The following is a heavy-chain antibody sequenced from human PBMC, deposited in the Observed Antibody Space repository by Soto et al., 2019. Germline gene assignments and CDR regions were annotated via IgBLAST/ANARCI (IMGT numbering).Heavy chain of an antibody. Sequence: PSETLSLTCTVSGGSIGSSSYYWGWIRQPPGKGLEWIGSIYYSGSTYYNPSLKSRVTISVDTSKNQFSLKLSSVTAADTAVYYCARGPRGYDFWSGYANPKYNWFDPWGQGTLVNVS. J-gene: IGHJ5*02. CDR3: ARGPRGYDFWSGYANPKYNWFDP. CDR1: GGSIGSSSYY. V-gene: IGHV4-39*01. D-gene: IGHD3-3*01. CDR2: IYYSGST.